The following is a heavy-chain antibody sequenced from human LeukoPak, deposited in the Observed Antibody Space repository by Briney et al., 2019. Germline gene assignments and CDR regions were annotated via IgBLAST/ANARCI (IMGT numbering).Heavy chain of an antibody. V-gene: IGHV4-39*07. J-gene: IGHJ5*02. Sequence: SETLSLTCTVSGGSISSSSYYWGWIRQPPGKGLEWIGSIYYSGSTYYNPSLKSRVTISVDKSKNQFSLKLSSVTAADTAVYYCAREQYYYDSSGEPWGQGTLVTVSS. CDR1: GGSISSSSYY. D-gene: IGHD3-22*01. CDR3: AREQYYYDSSGEP. CDR2: IYYSGST.